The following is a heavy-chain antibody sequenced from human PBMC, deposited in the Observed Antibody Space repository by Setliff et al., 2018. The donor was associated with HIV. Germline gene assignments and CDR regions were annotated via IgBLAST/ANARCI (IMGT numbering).Heavy chain of an antibody. D-gene: IGHD3-10*01. V-gene: IGHV1-8*01. CDR1: GHTFTNYD. CDR3: ARGKGVGGVIITGGLDV. J-gene: IGHJ6*02. Sequence: ASVKVSCKPPGHTFTNYDIHWMRRAPGQGLEWMGRMNPNSGVSGYALRFHDRVTRTRDTSITTLYMELSSLTSEDTAVYYCARGKGVGGVIITGGLDVWGQGTTVTVSS. CDR2: MNPNSGVS.